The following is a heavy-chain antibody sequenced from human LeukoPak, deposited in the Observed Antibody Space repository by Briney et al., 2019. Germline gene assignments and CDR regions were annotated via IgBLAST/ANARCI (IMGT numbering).Heavy chain of an antibody. J-gene: IGHJ6*03. Sequence: PGGSLRLSCAASGFTFSSYAMTWVRQAPGKGLEWVSAISGRGGSTYYADSVKGRFTISRDNSKNTLYLQMNSLRAEDRAVYYCAKDGGEYYDILTGYYPRLYYMDVWGKGTTVTISS. V-gene: IGHV3-23*01. CDR3: AKDGGEYYDILTGYYPRLYYMDV. D-gene: IGHD3-9*01. CDR2: ISGRGGST. CDR1: GFTFSSYA.